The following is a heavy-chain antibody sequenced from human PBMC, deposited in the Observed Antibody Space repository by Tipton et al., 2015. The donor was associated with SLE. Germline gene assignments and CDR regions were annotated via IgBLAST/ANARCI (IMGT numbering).Heavy chain of an antibody. CDR2: IYHSGST. J-gene: IGHJ4*02. D-gene: IGHD2-15*01. CDR3: ASDPGYCSGGSCPPGY. CDR1: GGSISSGGYS. Sequence: TLSLTCAVSGGSISSGGYSWSWIRQPPGKGLEWIGYIYHSGSTYYNPSLKSRVTISVDRSKNQFSLKLSSVTAADTAVYYCASDPGYCSGGSCPPGYWGQGTLVTVSS. V-gene: IGHV4-30-2*01.